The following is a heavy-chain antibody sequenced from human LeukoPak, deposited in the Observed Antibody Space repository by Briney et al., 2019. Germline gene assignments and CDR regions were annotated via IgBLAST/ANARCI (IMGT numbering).Heavy chain of an antibody. D-gene: IGHD6-13*01. Sequence: PSETLSLTCAVSGGSISSGGYSWSWIRQPPGKGLEWIGYIYHSGSTYYNPSLKSRVTISIDRSKNQFSLKLSSVTAADTAVYYCARNIAAAGTGAFDIWGQGTMVTVSS. CDR2: IYHSGST. CDR3: ARNIAAAGTGAFDI. V-gene: IGHV4-30-2*01. CDR1: GGSISSGGYS. J-gene: IGHJ3*02.